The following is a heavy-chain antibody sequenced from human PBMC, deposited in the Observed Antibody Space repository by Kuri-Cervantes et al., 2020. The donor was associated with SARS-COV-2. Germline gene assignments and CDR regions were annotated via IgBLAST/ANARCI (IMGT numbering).Heavy chain of an antibody. V-gene: IGHV1-69*06. J-gene: IGHJ4*02. D-gene: IGHD3-3*01. CDR1: GYTLTELS. Sequence: SVKVSCKVSGYTLTELSMHWVRQAPGQGLEWMGGIIPIFGTANYAQKFQGRVTITADKSTSTAYMELSSLRSEDTAVYYCARDQLSFTIFGVVITYFDYWGQGTLVTVSS. CDR2: IIPIFGTA. CDR3: ARDQLSFTIFGVVITYFDY.